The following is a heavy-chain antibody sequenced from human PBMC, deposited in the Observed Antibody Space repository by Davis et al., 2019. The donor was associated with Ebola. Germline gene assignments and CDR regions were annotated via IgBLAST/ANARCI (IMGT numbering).Heavy chain of an antibody. V-gene: IGHV3-33*08. Sequence: GESLKISCAASGFTFRDYEMHWVRQAPGKGLEWVAVIWYDGSNKYYADSVKGRFTISRDNSKNTLYLQMNSLRAEDTAVYYCARSRDYILYYFDYWGQGTLVTVSS. CDR1: GFTFRDYE. CDR3: ARSRDYILYYFDY. J-gene: IGHJ4*02. CDR2: IWYDGSNK. D-gene: IGHD2/OR15-2a*01.